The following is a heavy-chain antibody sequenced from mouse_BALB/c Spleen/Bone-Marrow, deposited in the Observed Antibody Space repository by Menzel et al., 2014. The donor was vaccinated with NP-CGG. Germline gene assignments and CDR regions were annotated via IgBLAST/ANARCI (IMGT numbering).Heavy chain of an antibody. Sequence: QVQLQQSGAELVEPGASLKLSCKASGYTFTSYWMHWVKQRPGQGLEWIGEINPSNGRANYNEKFKSKATLTVDKSSSTAYMQLSSLTSEDSAVYYCAREMVFDITTVVATGGYYFDYWGQGTTLTVSS. V-gene: IGHV1S81*02. CDR2: INPSNGRA. CDR1: GYTFTSYW. J-gene: IGHJ2*01. D-gene: IGHD1-1*01. CDR3: AREMVFDITTVVATGGYYFDY.